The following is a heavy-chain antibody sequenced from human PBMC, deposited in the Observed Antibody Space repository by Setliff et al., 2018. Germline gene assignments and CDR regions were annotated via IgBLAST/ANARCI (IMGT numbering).Heavy chain of an antibody. D-gene: IGHD3-10*01. J-gene: IGHJ4*02. CDR3: ASNYGLGTHYLDY. V-gene: IGHV3-53*01. CDR2: IYSGGGT. CDR1: GFTVSSNH. Sequence: GESLKISCAASGFTVSSNHISWVRQAPGKGLEWVSVIYSGGGTYYADSVKGRFTISRDNSKNTLYLQMNSLRAEDTAVYYCASNYGLGTHYLDYWGQGTLVTVSS.